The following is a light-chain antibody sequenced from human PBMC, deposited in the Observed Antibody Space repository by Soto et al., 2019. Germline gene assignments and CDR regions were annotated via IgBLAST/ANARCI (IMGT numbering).Light chain of an antibody. CDR2: YDD. Sequence: QPVLTQPPSVSGAPRQRVTISCSGSSSNIGSNAVNWYQQFPGKAPKLLIYYDDLAASGVSARFSGSKSGTSASLAISGLQSEDEADYYCAAWDDSTKSHVFGTGTKVTVL. V-gene: IGLV1-36*01. CDR3: AAWDDSTKSHV. CDR1: SSNIGSNA. J-gene: IGLJ1*01.